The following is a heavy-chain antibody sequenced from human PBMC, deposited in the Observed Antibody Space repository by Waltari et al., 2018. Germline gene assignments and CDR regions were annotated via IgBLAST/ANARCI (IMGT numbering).Heavy chain of an antibody. Sequence: EVQLVESGGGLVQPGGSLRLPCAASGITVGNNYMSWVRQAPGKGLELISLIYSSGSTYYADSVKGRFTISRDNSKNTLYLQMNSLRSEDTAVYFCARDPPGVAAAGPGRGWGQGTLVTVSS. J-gene: IGHJ4*02. V-gene: IGHV3-66*02. CDR1: GITVGNNY. CDR3: ARDPPGVAAAGPGRG. CDR2: IYSSGST. D-gene: IGHD6-25*01.